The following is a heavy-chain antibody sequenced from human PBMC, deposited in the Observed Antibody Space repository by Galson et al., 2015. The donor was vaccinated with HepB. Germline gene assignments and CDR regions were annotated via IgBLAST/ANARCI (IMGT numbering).Heavy chain of an antibody. D-gene: IGHD2-21*02. CDR3: AKDIQGGDSFWYFDV. CDR1: GFTFEDYA. J-gene: IGHJ2*01. Sequence: LRLSCAASGFTFEDYAMHWVRQAPGEGLEWVSGISCNSGTIGYADSVKGRFTISRDNAKNSLYLQMSGLRAADTALYFCAKDIQGGDSFWYFDVWGLGTLVTVYS. V-gene: IGHV3-9*01. CDR2: ISCNSGTI.